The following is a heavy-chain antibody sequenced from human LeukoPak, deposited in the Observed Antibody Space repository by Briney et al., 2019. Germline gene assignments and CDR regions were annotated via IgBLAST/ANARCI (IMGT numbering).Heavy chain of an antibody. CDR2: IYYSGST. Sequence: SETLSLTCTVSGGSISSYYWSWIRQPPGKGLEWIGYIYYSGSTNYNPSLKSRVTISVDTSKNQFPLKLSSVTAADTAVYYCARSVEMATFDYWGQGTLVTVSS. CDR1: GGSISSYY. D-gene: IGHD5-24*01. J-gene: IGHJ4*02. CDR3: ARSVEMATFDY. V-gene: IGHV4-59*01.